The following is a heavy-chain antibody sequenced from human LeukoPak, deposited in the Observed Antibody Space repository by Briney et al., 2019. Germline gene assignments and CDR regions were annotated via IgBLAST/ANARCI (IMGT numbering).Heavy chain of an antibody. J-gene: IGHJ4*02. D-gene: IGHD3-22*01. CDR1: GFTFSSYA. CDR2: ISGSGGST. Sequence: GGSLRLSCAASGFTFSSYAVSWVRQAPGKGLEWVSEISGSGGSTYYADSVKGRFTISRDNSKNTLYLQMNSLRAEDTAVYYCAKDSYYDSSGYYRWGQGTLVTVSS. CDR3: AKDSYYDSSGYYR. V-gene: IGHV3-23*01.